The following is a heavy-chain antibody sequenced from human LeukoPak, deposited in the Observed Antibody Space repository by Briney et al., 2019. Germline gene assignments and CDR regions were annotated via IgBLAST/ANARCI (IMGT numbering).Heavy chain of an antibody. D-gene: IGHD1-26*01. Sequence: GGSLRLSCVDSGFTFSSHWMSWVRQAPGKGLEWVANINQGEGEKYYVDSVKGRFTISRDNAKKSLFSQMNSLRAEDTAVYYCARGRFIAGTTAYYFDYWGQGTLVTVSS. CDR3: ARGRFIAGTTAYYFDY. J-gene: IGHJ4*02. CDR2: INQGEGEK. CDR1: GFTFSSHW. V-gene: IGHV3-7*03.